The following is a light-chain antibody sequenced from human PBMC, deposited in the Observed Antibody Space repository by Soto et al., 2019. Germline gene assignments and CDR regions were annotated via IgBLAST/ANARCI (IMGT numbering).Light chain of an antibody. J-gene: IGKJ5*01. CDR2: DAS. CDR1: HNVAIY. CDR3: QQRKHWPPLT. V-gene: IGKV3-11*01. Sequence: VVLTQSPATLSLSPGETAPLSCMAIHNVAIYLAWYQQKPGQAPRLLSYDASNRATGIPARFSGSGSGTDFTLTLSSLAHEASAVYYCQQRKHWPPLTVGEGTRLE.